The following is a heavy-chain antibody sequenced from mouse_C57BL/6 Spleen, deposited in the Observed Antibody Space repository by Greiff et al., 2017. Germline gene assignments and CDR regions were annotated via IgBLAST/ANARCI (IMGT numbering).Heavy chain of an antibody. V-gene: IGHV1-54*01. CDR2: INPGSGGT. CDR3: ARGRDCDERGFAY. CDR1: GYAFTNYL. J-gene: IGHJ3*01. D-gene: IGHD2-13*01. Sequence: VQLQQSGAELVRPGTSVKVSCKASGYAFTNYLIEWVKQRPGQGLAWIGVINPGSGGTNYNEKFKGKATLTADKSSSTAYMQLSCLTSEDSAVYFCARGRDCDERGFAYWGQGTLVTVSA.